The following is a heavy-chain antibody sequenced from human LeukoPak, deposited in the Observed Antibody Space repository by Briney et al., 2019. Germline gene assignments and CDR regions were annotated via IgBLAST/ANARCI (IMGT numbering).Heavy chain of an antibody. V-gene: IGHV3-23*01. CDR1: GFTFSSYA. D-gene: IGHD3-3*01. CDR2: ISGSGGST. Sequence: PGGSLRLSCAASGFTFSSYAMSWVRQAPGKGLEWVSAISGSGGSTYYADSVKGRFTISRDNAKNSLYLQMNSLRAEDTAVYYCARESYDFWSGYYRGDHFDYWGQGTLVTVSS. CDR3: ARESYDFWSGYYRGDHFDY. J-gene: IGHJ4*02.